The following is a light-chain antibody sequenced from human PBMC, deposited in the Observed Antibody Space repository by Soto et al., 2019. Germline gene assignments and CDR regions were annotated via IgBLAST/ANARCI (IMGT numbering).Light chain of an antibody. CDR3: QQSYSTPR. CDR2: DAS. J-gene: IGKJ4*01. CDR1: QSISNW. Sequence: DIQMTQSPSTLSASVGDRVTITCRASQSISNWLAWFQQKPGKVPKLLISDASSLERGVPSRFSGSGSGTDFTLTINTLQPEDIATYYCQQSYSTPRFGGGTKVDIK. V-gene: IGKV1-5*01.